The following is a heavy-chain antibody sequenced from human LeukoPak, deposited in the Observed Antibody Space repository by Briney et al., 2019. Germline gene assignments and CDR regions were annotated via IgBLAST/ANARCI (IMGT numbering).Heavy chain of an antibody. D-gene: IGHD2/OR15-2a*01. J-gene: IGHJ4*02. V-gene: IGHV1-2*06. Sequence: GASVKVSCKASGYAFTGYYMHWVRQAPGQGLEWMGRINPNSGGTNYAQKFQGRVTMTRDTSISTAYVELSRLRSDDTAVYYCAVLRTYYFDYWGQGTLVTVSS. CDR3: AVLRTYYFDY. CDR2: INPNSGGT. CDR1: GYAFTGYY.